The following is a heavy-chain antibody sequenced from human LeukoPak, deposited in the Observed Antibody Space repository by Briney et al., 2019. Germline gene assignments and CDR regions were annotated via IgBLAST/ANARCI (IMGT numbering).Heavy chain of an antibody. D-gene: IGHD3-22*01. V-gene: IGHV3-7*01. Sequence: GGSLRLSCAASGFTFSSYWMSWVRQAPGKGLEWVANIKQDGSEKYYVDSVKGRSTISRDNAKNSLYLQMNSLRAEDTAVYYCAGDSSGYYYSFDYWGQGTLVTVSS. CDR1: GFTFSSYW. CDR3: AGDSSGYYYSFDY. CDR2: IKQDGSEK. J-gene: IGHJ4*02.